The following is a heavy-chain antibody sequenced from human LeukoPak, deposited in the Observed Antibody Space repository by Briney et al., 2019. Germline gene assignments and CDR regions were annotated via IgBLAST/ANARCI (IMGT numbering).Heavy chain of an antibody. V-gene: IGHV3-7*01. CDR3: ARGLLVRGVIMTILFGAVDY. CDR2: IKQDGSEK. D-gene: IGHD3-10*01. J-gene: IGHJ4*02. CDR1: GFTFSDYY. Sequence: PGGSLRLSCAASGFTFSDYYMSWVRQAPGKGLEWVANIKQDGSEKYYVDSVKGRFTISRDNAKNSPYLQMNSLRAEDTAVYYCARGLLVRGVIMTILFGAVDYWGQGTLVTVSS.